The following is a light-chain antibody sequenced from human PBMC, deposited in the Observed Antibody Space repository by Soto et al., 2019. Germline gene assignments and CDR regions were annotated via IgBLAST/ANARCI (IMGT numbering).Light chain of an antibody. CDR3: QSYDTSLSASV. V-gene: IGLV1-40*01. Sequence: QAVLTQPPSVSGAPGQRVTISCTGSRSNIGAGYAVHWYQQLPGTAPKLLIYDNTNRPSGVPDRFSASESGTSASLAITGSQSEDEADYYCQSYDTSLSASVFGGGTKLTVL. CDR1: RSNIGAGYA. J-gene: IGLJ2*01. CDR2: DNT.